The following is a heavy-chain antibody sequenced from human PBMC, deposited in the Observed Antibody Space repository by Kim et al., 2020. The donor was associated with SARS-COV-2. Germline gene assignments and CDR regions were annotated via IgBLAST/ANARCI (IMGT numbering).Heavy chain of an antibody. Sequence: SETLSLTCAVSGGSISSGGYSWSWIRQPPGKGLEWIGYIYHSGSTYYNPSLKSRVTISVDRSKNQFSLKLSSVTAADTAVYYCARGCYDFWSGYCDPLFDYWGQGTLVTVSS. CDR3: ARGCYDFWSGYCDPLFDY. D-gene: IGHD3-3*01. CDR1: GGSISSGGYS. CDR2: IYHSGST. V-gene: IGHV4-30-2*01. J-gene: IGHJ4*02.